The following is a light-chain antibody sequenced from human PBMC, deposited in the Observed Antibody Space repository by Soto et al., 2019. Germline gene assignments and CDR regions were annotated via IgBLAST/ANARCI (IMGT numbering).Light chain of an antibody. CDR1: QDSSTW. V-gene: IGKV1D-12*01. Sequence: DLQLTQSPSSVSASVGDTVTITCRASQDSSTWLAWYQQKPGNAPKLLVYAASTLQSGVPSRFSGSGSGTEFTLTINSLQREDFATYYCQQANSSPYTFGQGTILEIK. CDR2: AAS. CDR3: QQANSSPYT. J-gene: IGKJ2*01.